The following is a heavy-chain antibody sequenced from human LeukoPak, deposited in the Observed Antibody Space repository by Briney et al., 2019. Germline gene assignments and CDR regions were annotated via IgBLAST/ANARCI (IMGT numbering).Heavy chain of an antibody. V-gene: IGHV4-34*01. CDR3: ARGAVYCSGGSCYFYYYYMDV. CDR1: GGSFSGYY. D-gene: IGHD2-15*01. Sequence: SETLSLTCAVYGGSFSGYYWSWIRQPPGKGLEWIGEINHSGSTNYNPSLKSRVTISVDTSKNQFSLKLSSVTAADTAVYYCARGAVYCSGGSCYFYYYYMDVWGKGTTVTVSS. J-gene: IGHJ6*03. CDR2: INHSGST.